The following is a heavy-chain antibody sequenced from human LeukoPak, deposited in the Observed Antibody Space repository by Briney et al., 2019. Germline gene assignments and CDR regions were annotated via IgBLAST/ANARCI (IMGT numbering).Heavy chain of an antibody. Sequence: GGSLRLSCAASGFTFSNAWRSWVRQAPGKGLEWIGRIKSKTDGGTTAYAAPVQGRFPISRYDSKSTLYLQMNRLKTEDTAVYYCTTKRRYSSSWYQIFDYWGQGTLVTVSS. J-gene: IGHJ4*02. D-gene: IGHD6-13*01. CDR1: GFTFSNAW. V-gene: IGHV3-15*01. CDR3: TTKRRYSSSWYQIFDY. CDR2: IKSKTDGGTT.